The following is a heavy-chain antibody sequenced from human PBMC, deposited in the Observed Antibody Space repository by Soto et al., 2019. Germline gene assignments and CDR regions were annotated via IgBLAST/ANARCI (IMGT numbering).Heavy chain of an antibody. CDR1: GFIFSRDA. J-gene: IGHJ5*02. CDR3: AKSHYYDSSGYYPNWFDP. CDR2: ISGSGGST. Sequence: GSLRLSCAASGFIFSRDAMSGVRLAPGKGLEWVSAISGSGGSTYYADSVQGRFTISRDNSKNTLYLQMNSLRAEDTAVYYCAKSHYYDSSGYYPNWFDPWGQGTLLTVSS. D-gene: IGHD3-22*01. V-gene: IGHV3-23*01.